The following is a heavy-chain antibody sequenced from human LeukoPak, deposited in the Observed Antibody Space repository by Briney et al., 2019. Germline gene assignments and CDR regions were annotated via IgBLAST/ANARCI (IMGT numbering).Heavy chain of an antibody. Sequence: PGGSLRLSCAASGFTFSSYAMHWVRQAPGKGLEWVAVISYDGSNKYYADSVKGRFTISRDNSKSTLYLQMNSLRAEDTAVYYCARGRYSSSWYEFDPWGQGTLVTVSS. V-gene: IGHV3-30-3*01. CDR1: GFTFSSYA. J-gene: IGHJ5*02. CDR2: ISYDGSNK. CDR3: ARGRYSSSWYEFDP. D-gene: IGHD6-13*01.